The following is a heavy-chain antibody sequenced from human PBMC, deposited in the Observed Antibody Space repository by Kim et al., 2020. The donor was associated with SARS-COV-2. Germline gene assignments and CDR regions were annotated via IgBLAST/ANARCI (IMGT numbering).Heavy chain of an antibody. Sequence: ASVKVSCKASVYTFTRYDMHWVRQAPGQGLEWMGIINPSGGSTSYAQKFPGRVTMTRDTSTSTVYMELSSLRSEDTAVYYCARDLTVTTQYYYYYYGMDVWGQGTMVPVS. CDR2: INPSGGST. V-gene: IGHV1-46*03. CDR3: ARDLTVTTQYYYYYYGMDV. D-gene: IGHD4-17*01. J-gene: IGHJ6*02. CDR1: VYTFTRYD.